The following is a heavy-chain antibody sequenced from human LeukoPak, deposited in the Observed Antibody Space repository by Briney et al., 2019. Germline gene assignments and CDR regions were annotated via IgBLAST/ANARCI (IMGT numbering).Heavy chain of an antibody. Sequence: SETLSLTCTVSGGSTSSYYWSWIRQPPGKGLEWIGYIYYSGSTNYNPSLKSRVTISVDTSKNQFSLKLSSVTAADTAVYCCARDYGSGSYYNLVGWFDPWGQGTLVTVSS. CDR2: IYYSGST. J-gene: IGHJ5*02. CDR1: GGSTSSYY. V-gene: IGHV4-59*01. CDR3: ARDYGSGSYYNLVGWFDP. D-gene: IGHD3-10*01.